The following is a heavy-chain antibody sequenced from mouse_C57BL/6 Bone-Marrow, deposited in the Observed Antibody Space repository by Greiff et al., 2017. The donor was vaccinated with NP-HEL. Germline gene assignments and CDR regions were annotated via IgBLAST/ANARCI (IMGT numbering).Heavy chain of an antibody. CDR1: GFTFSSYG. V-gene: IGHV5-6*01. D-gene: IGHD1-1*01. CDR3: ARPSLYYGSFYYAMDY. CDR2: ISSGGSYT. J-gene: IGHJ4*01. Sequence: EVHLVESGGDLVKPGGSLKLSCAASGFTFSSYGMSWVRQTPDKRLEWVATISSGGSYTYYPDSVKGRFTISRDNAKNTLYLQMSSLKSEDTAMYYCARPSLYYGSFYYAMDYWGQGTSVTVSS.